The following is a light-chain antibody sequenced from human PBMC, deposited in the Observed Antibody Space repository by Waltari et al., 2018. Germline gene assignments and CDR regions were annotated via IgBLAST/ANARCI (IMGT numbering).Light chain of an antibody. CDR2: GAS. CDR3: QHYVSSSWT. J-gene: IGKJ1*01. Sequence: EIVLTQSPGTLSLSPGERATLSCRASQSVSSTYLAWYQQKPGQAPSLLIYGASTRATGIPDRFSGSGSGTDFTLTINRLEPEDYAVYYCQHYVSSSWTFGQGTKVELK. CDR1: QSVSSTY. V-gene: IGKV3-20*01.